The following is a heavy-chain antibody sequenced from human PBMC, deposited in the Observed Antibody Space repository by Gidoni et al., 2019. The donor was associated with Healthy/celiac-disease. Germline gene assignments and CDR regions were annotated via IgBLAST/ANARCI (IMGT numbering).Heavy chain of an antibody. CDR1: GFTFSSYG. V-gene: IGHV3-30*18. CDR2: ISYDGSNK. Sequence: QVQLVESGGGVVQPGRSLRRSCAASGFTFSSYGMHWVRQAPGKGLEWVAVISYDGSNKYYADSVKGRFTISRDNSKNTLYLQMNSLRAEDTAVYYCAKGTQWELSPLWGQGTLVTVSS. D-gene: IGHD1-26*01. J-gene: IGHJ4*02. CDR3: AKGTQWELSPL.